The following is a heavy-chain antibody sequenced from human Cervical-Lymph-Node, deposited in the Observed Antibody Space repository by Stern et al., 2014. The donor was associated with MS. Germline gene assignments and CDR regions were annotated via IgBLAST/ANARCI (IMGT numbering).Heavy chain of an antibody. CDR3: VRDGSAYYSGISLQ. J-gene: IGHJ4*02. CDR1: GGSINSDGQF. CDR2: IHYTGST. V-gene: IGHV4-31*03. D-gene: IGHD3-22*01. Sequence: VQLLESGPRLVKPSQTLSLICSVSGGSINSDGQFWSWIRQSPGKGLEWIGYIHYTGSTYYNPSLKSRVIVSADTSKNQFSLKLSSVTVADTAVYYCVRDGSAYYSGISLQWGQGILVTVSS.